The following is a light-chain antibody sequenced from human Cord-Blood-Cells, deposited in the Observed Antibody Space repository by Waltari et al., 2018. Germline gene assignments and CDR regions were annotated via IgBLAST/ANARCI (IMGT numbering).Light chain of an antibody. Sequence: EIVLTQSTGTLSLSPGERATLSCRASQSVSSSYLAWYQQKPGQAPRLLIYGASIRATGIPDRFSGSGSGTDFTLTISRLEPEDFAVYYCQQYCSSPITFGQGTRLEIK. V-gene: IGKV3-20*01. CDR2: GAS. CDR3: QQYCSSPIT. CDR1: QSVSSSY. J-gene: IGKJ5*01.